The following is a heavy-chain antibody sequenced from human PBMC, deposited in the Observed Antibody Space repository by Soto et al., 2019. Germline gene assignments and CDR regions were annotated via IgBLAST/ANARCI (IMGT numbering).Heavy chain of an antibody. CDR1: GGSFSGYY. CDR2: INHSGST. V-gene: IGHV4-34*01. J-gene: IGHJ4*02. CDR3: ARVVAAAGTAGFDY. Sequence: QVQLQQWGAGLLKPSETLSLTCAVYGGSFSGYYWSWIRQPPGKGLEWIGEINHSGSTNYNPSLKSRVTXXVXTXXNQFSLKLSSVAAADTAVYYCARVVAAAGTAGFDYWGQGTLVTVSS. D-gene: IGHD6-13*01.